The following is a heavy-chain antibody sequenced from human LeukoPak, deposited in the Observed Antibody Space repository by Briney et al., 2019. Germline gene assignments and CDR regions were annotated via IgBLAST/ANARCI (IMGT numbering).Heavy chain of an antibody. Sequence: PGGSLRLSRAASAFTFSGYSMTWVRQAPGKGLEWVSLITSNGGNTYYADSVKGRFTISRDNSKNTLYLQMNSLRAEDTAVYYCAKGHIAPRDYFDYWGQGTLVTVSS. CDR1: AFTFSGYS. J-gene: IGHJ4*02. CDR3: AKGHIAPRDYFDY. D-gene: IGHD6-13*01. V-gene: IGHV3-23*01. CDR2: ITSNGGNT.